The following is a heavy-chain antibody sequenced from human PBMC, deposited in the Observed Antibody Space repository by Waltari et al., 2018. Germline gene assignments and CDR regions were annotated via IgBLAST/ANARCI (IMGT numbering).Heavy chain of an antibody. CDR3: ARDGAAATWADYYYMDV. J-gene: IGHJ6*03. D-gene: IGHD6-13*01. CDR1: GGSISGFS. Sequence: QVQLQESGPGRVKPSETLSLSCSVSGGSISGFSWSWIRQPPGKGLEWIGHIYSSGTTNYNPSLNGRVTISVDPPKNQFSLKLTSVTAADTAMYYCARDGAAATWADYYYMDVWGEGITVTVSS. CDR2: IYSSGTT. V-gene: IGHV4-4*09.